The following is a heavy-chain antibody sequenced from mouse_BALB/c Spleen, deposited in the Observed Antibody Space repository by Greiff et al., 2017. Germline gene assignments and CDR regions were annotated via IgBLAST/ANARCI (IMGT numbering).Heavy chain of an antibody. CDR3: ARHDGYYDPHWYFDV. CDR1: GFTFSSYT. V-gene: IGHV5-12-2*01. CDR2: ISNGGGST. D-gene: IGHD2-3*01. J-gene: IGHJ1*01. Sequence: DVKLVESGGGLVQPGGSLKLSCAASGFTFSSYTMSWVRQTPEKRLEWVAYISNGGGSTYYPDTVKGRFTISRDNAKNTLYLQMSSLKSEDTAMYYCARHDGYYDPHWYFDVWGAGTTVTVSS.